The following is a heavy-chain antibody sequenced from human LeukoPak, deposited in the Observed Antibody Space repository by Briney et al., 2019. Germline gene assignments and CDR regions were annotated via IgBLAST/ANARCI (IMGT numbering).Heavy chain of an antibody. CDR1: GYSISSGYY. J-gene: IGHJ4*02. Sequence: SETLSLTCAVSGYSISSGYYWGWIRPPPGKGPEWIGSIYHSGSTYYNPSLKSRVTISVDTSKNQFSLKLSSVTAADTAVYYCARLTPTHFDYWGQGTLVTVSS. CDR2: IYHSGST. V-gene: IGHV4-38-2*01. CDR3: ARLTPTHFDY.